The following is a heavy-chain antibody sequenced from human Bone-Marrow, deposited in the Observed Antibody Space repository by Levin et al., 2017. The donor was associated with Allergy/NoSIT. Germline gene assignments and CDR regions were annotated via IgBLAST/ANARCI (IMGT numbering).Heavy chain of an antibody. D-gene: IGHD6-13*01. J-gene: IGHJ6*02. CDR3: ARDCPHLSYSSTWYYYYGMDV. CDR2: ISDSSSSI. CDR1: GFTFRNYS. Sequence: SGGSLRLSCAASGFTFRNYSMNWVRQAPGKGLEWVSYISDSSSSIFYADSVKGRFTISRDNAKNSLFLQMNSLRDEDTAVYYCARDCPHLSYSSTWYYYYGMDVWGQGTTVTVSS. V-gene: IGHV3-48*02.